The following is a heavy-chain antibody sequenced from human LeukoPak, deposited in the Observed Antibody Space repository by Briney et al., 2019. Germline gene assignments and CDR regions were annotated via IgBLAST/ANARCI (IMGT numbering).Heavy chain of an antibody. J-gene: IGHJ4*02. V-gene: IGHV3-49*03. CDR2: IRSKAYGGTT. CDR1: GFTFGDYA. D-gene: IGHD5-24*01. Sequence: PGGSLRLSCTASGFTFGDYAMSWFRQAPGKGLEWVGFIRSKAYGGTTEYAASVKGRFTISRDDSKSIAYLQMNSLKTEDTAVYYCTRVKMATTREVDYWGQGTLVTVSS. CDR3: TRVKMATTREVDY.